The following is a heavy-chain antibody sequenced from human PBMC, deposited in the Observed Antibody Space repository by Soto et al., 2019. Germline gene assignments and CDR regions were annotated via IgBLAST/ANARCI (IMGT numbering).Heavy chain of an antibody. D-gene: IGHD6-13*01. J-gene: IGHJ5*02. CDR2: IYYSGST. Sequence: SETLSLTCTVSGGSISSSSYYWGWIRQPPGKGLEWIGSIYYSGSTYYSPSLKSRVTISVDTSKNQFSLKLSSVTAADTAVYYCARQGSSWSRGWFDPWGQGNLVTV. CDR1: GGSISSSSYY. CDR3: ARQGSSWSRGWFDP. V-gene: IGHV4-39*01.